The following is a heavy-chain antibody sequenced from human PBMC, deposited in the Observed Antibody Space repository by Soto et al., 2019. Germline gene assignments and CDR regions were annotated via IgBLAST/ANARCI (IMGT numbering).Heavy chain of an antibody. Sequence: ASVKVSCKASGYTFTSYAMHWVRQAPGQRLEWMGWINAGNGNTKYSQKFQGRVTITRDTSASTAYMELSSLRSEDTAVSYCARGLYCTNGVCYRYNWFDPRRRGTLLRASS. V-gene: IGHV1-3*01. CDR2: INAGNGNT. J-gene: IGHJ5*02. CDR1: GYTFTSYA. CDR3: ARGLYCTNGVCYRYNWFDP. D-gene: IGHD2-8*01.